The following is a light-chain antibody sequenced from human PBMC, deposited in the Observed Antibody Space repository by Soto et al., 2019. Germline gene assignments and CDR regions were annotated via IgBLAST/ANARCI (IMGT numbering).Light chain of an antibody. J-gene: IGKJ2*01. CDR2: AAS. CDR1: QSSSSY. CDR3: QQSYSTPHT. V-gene: IGKV1-39*01. Sequence: DIQMTQSPSSLSASVGDRVTITCRAIQSSSSYVNWYQQKPGKAPKLLIYAASSLQSGVPSRFSGSGSGTDFNLTISSLQPEDFATYYCQQSYSTPHTFGQRTKLEIK.